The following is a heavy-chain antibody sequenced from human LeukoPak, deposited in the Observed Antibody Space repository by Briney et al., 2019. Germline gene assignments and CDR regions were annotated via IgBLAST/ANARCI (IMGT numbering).Heavy chain of an antibody. J-gene: IGHJ4*02. CDR3: AKSREMATIDDYFDY. Sequence: GRSLRLSCAASGFTFDDYAMHWVRQAPGKGLEWVAVISYDGSNKNYADSVKGRFTISRDNSKNTLYLQMNSLRVEDTAVYYCAKSREMATIDDYFDYWGQGTLVTVSS. CDR2: ISYDGSNK. V-gene: IGHV3-30*18. D-gene: IGHD5-24*01. CDR1: GFTFDDYA.